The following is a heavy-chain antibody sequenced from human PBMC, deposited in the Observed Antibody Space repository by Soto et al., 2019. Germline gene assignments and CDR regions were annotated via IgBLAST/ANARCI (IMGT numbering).Heavy chain of an antibody. CDR2: ISGSGGST. CDR3: AKDLFRSGRGGPAHDFDY. Sequence: QTGGSLRLSCAASGFTFSSYAMSWVRQAPGKGLEWVSAISGSGGSTYYADSVKGRFTISRDNSKNTLYLQMNSLRAEDTAVYYCAKDLFRSGRGGPAHDFDYWGQGTLVTVSS. J-gene: IGHJ4*02. D-gene: IGHD1-26*01. CDR1: GFTFSSYA. V-gene: IGHV3-23*01.